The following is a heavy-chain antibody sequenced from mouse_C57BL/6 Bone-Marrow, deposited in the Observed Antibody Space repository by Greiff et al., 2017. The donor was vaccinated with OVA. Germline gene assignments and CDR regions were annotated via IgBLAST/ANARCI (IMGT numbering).Heavy chain of an antibody. J-gene: IGHJ2*01. Sequence: VQLQQSGAELARPGASVKLSCKASGYTFTSYGISWVKQRTGQGLEWIGEIYPRSGNTYYNEKFKGKATLTADKSSSTAYMEIRSLASEDSAVYFCAILWLRRGDYIDYGGQGTTLTVSS. CDR3: AILWLRRGDYIDY. D-gene: IGHD2-2*01. CDR2: IYPRSGNT. V-gene: IGHV1-81*01. CDR1: GYTFTSYG.